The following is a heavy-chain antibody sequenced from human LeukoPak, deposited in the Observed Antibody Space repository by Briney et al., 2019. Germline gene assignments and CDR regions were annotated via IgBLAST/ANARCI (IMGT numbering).Heavy chain of an antibody. CDR2: INPNSGGT. CDR3: ARFPSSSWYYYFDY. J-gene: IGHJ4*02. Sequence: GASVTVSFKASGYTFTDYYMHWVRQAPGQGGEWMGWINPNSGGTNYAQKFQGRVTMTRDTSISTAYMELSRLRSDDTAVYYCARFPSSSWYYYFDYWGQGTLVTVSS. V-gene: IGHV1-2*02. CDR1: GYTFTDYY. D-gene: IGHD6-13*01.